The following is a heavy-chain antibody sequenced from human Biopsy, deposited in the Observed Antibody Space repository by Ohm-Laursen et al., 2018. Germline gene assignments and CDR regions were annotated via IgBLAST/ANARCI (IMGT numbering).Heavy chain of an antibody. V-gene: IGHV4-31*01. D-gene: IGHD3-22*01. J-gene: IGHJ4*02. CDR3: AKDWTSQYYYDSMDDY. CDR2: ISYSGTT. CDR1: GGSISSDY. Sequence: TLSLTCTVSGGSISSDYWSWIRQHPGKGLEWIGLISYSGTTFYNPSLESLLTISIDTSKNHFSLNLRSVTAADTAVYYCAKDWTSQYYYDSMDDYWGQGTLVTVSS.